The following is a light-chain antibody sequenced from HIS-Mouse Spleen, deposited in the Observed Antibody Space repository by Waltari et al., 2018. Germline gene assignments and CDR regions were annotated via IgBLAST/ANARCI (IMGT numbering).Light chain of an antibody. CDR2: EGS. Sequence: QSALTQPASVSGSPGQSITISCTGTSRDVGSYNLVSWYQQHPGKAPNLMIYEGSKRPSGVSNRFSGSKSGNTASLTISGLQAEDEADYYCCSYAGSSTFVFGTGTKVTVL. CDR3: CSYAGSSTFV. CDR1: SRDVGSYNL. J-gene: IGLJ1*01. V-gene: IGLV2-23*03.